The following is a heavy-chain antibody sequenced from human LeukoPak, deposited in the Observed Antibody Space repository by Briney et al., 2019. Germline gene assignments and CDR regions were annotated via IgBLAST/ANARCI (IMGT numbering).Heavy chain of an antibody. J-gene: IGHJ6*02. CDR2: IYYSGST. D-gene: IGHD3-3*01. CDR3: ARDRPHTNYYYYGMDV. Sequence: TLSLTCTVSGGSISSGGYYWSWIRQHPGKGLEWIGYIYYSGSTYYNPSLKSRVTISVDTSKNQFSLKLSSVTAADTAVYYWARDRPHTNYYYYGMDVWGQGTTVTVSS. CDR1: GGSISSGGYY. V-gene: IGHV4-31*03.